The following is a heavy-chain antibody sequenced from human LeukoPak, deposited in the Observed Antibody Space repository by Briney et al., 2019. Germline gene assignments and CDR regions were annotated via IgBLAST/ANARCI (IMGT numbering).Heavy chain of an antibody. Sequence: GASVKVSCKASGYTFTGYYMHWVRQAPGQGLEWMGWINPNSGGTNYAQKFQGRVTMTRDTSISTAYMELSRLRSDDTAVYYCARERCSSTSCQVARGWFDPWGQGTLVTVSS. V-gene: IGHV1-2*02. D-gene: IGHD2-2*01. CDR1: GYTFTGYY. CDR3: ARERCSSTSCQVARGWFDP. J-gene: IGHJ5*02. CDR2: INPNSGGT.